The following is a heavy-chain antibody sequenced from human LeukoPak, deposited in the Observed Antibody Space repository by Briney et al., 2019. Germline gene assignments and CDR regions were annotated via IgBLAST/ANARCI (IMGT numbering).Heavy chain of an antibody. J-gene: IGHJ6*03. CDR2: ISGSGGST. CDR3: EKVAALYYDILTGYYYYYYYMDV. D-gene: IGHD3-9*01. Sequence: GGSLRLSCAASGFTFSSYAMSWVRQAPGKGLEWVSAISGSGGSTYHADSVKGRFTISRDNSKNTLHRQMTSLRAEDTAVYYCEKVAALYYDILTGYYYYYYYMDVWGKGTTVTVSS. CDR1: GFTFSSYA. V-gene: IGHV3-23*01.